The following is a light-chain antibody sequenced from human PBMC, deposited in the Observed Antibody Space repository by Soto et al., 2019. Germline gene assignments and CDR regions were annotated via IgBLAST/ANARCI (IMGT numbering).Light chain of an antibody. J-gene: IGKJ3*01. CDR1: QTISSW. CDR2: KAS. CDR3: QQYGDSPFT. V-gene: IGKV1-5*03. Sequence: DIQMTQSPSTLSASVRDRVTITCRASQTISSWLAWFQQRPGRAPKFLIYKASSLKNGVPLRFSGSGSGTQFTLTNSSLQPDDFALYYCQQYGDSPFTFGPGTRVD.